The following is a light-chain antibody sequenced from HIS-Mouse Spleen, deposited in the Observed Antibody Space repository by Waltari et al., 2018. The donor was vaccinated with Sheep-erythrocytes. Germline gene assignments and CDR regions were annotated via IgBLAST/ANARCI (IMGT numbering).Light chain of an antibody. CDR1: SSDVGGYNY. Sequence: QSALTQPRSVSGSPGQAVTISCTGTSSDVGGYNYVSWYPQHPGKAPKLMIYDVSNRPSGVPDRFSGSKSGNTASLTSSGLQAEDEADYYCCSYAGSYNHVFATGTKVTVL. CDR2: DVS. V-gene: IGLV2-11*01. J-gene: IGLJ1*01. CDR3: CSYAGSYNHV.